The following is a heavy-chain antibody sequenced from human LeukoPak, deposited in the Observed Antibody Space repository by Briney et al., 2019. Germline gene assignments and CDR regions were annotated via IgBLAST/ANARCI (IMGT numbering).Heavy chain of an antibody. J-gene: IGHJ6*03. V-gene: IGHV3-48*01. D-gene: IGHD3-3*01. CDR2: ISSSSSTI. CDR3: VRAGVTIFGVVISYYYYYMDV. CDR1: GFTFSSYS. Sequence: GGSLRLSCAASGFTFSSYSMNWVRQAPGKGLEWVSYISSSSSTIYYADSVKGRFTISRDNAKNSLYLQMNSLRAEDTAMYYCVRAGVTIFGVVISYYYYYMDVWGKGTTVTVSS.